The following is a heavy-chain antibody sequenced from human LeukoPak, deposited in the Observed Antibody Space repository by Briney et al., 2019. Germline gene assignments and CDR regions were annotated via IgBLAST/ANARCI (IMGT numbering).Heavy chain of an antibody. CDR2: IYYSGST. Sequence: SETLSLTCSVSGGSISSSTDYWGWIRQPPGKGLEWIGSIYYSGSTYYNPSLKSRVTISVDTSKNQFSLKLSSVTAADTAVYYCARGYEVTPQGELLNWGQGTLVTVSS. CDR1: GGSISSSTDY. D-gene: IGHD1-26*01. V-gene: IGHV4-39*07. J-gene: IGHJ4*02. CDR3: ARGYEVTPQGELLN.